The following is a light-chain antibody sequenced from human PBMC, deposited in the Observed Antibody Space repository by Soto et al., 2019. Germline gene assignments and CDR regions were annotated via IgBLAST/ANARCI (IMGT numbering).Light chain of an antibody. CDR3: QQRYRALIFT. Sequence: DIQMTQSPFSLSASVGDRVTITCRASQNISNYLNWYQQKPGKAPKPLIYSASSLQSGVPSRFSGSGSGTDFTITINRLQPEDFATYYCQQRYRALIFTFGPGTKVDIK. CDR1: QNISNY. CDR2: SAS. J-gene: IGKJ3*01. V-gene: IGKV1-39*01.